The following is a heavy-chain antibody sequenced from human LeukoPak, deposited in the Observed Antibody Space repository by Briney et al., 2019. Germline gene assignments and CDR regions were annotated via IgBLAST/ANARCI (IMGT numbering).Heavy chain of an antibody. D-gene: IGHD6-13*01. J-gene: IGHJ4*02. CDR2: INHSGST. V-gene: IGHV4-34*01. Sequence: SETLSLTCAVYGGSFSGYYWSWIRQPPGKGLEWIGEINHSGSTNHNPSLKSRVTISVDTSKNQFSLKLSSVTAADTAVYYCARRGSSSYYWGQGTLVTVSS. CDR1: GGSFSGYY. CDR3: ARRGSSSYY.